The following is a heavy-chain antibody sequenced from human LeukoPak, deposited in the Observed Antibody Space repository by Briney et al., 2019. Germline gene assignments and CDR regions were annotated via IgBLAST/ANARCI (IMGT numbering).Heavy chain of an antibody. Sequence: GGSLRLSCAASGFTFSSYAMSWVRQAPGKGLEWVSAISGSGGSTYYTDSVKGRFAISRDNSKNTLYLQMNSLRAEDTAVYYCAKDRSYAFDYWGQGTLVTVSS. CDR1: GFTFSSYA. CDR3: AKDRSYAFDY. J-gene: IGHJ4*02. D-gene: IGHD1-26*01. V-gene: IGHV3-23*01. CDR2: ISGSGGST.